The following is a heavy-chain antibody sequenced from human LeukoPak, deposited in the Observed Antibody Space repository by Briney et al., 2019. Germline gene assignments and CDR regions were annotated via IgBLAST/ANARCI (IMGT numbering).Heavy chain of an antibody. V-gene: IGHV4-39*01. CDR2: IYYSGST. Sequence: SETLSLTCTVSGGSISSSSYYWGWIRQPPGKGLEWIGSIYYSGSTYYNPSLKSRVTISVDTSKNQFSLKLSSVTAADTAVYYCARFRKAAGHRLVDYWGQGTLVTVSS. J-gene: IGHJ4*02. CDR3: ARFRKAAGHRLVDY. D-gene: IGHD6-13*01. CDR1: GGSISSSSYY.